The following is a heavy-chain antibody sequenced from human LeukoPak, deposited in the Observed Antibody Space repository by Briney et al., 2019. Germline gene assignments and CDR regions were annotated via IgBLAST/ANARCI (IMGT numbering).Heavy chain of an antibody. CDR2: ISGSGGST. CDR3: ATLGLIYFDY. CDR1: GFTFSSYA. D-gene: IGHD3-16*01. J-gene: IGHJ4*02. V-gene: IGHV3-23*01. Sequence: GGSLRLSCAASGFTFSSYAMSWVRQAPGKGLEWVSAISGSGGSTYYADSVKGRFTISRDNSKNTLYLQMNRLRAEDTAVYYCATLGLIYFDYWGQGTLVTVSS.